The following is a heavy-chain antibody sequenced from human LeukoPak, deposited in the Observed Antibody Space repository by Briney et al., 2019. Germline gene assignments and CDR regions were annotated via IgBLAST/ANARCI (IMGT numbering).Heavy chain of an antibody. CDR3: ARARVGYSYGSMVGSSFDY. D-gene: IGHD5-18*01. CDR2: IYHSGST. CDR1: GYSISSGYY. Sequence: SETLSLTCTVSGYSISSGYYWGWIRQPPGKGLEWIGSIYHSGSTYYNPSLKSRVTISVDTSKNQFSLKLSSVTAADTAVYYCARARVGYSYGSMVGSSFDYWGQGTLVTVSS. V-gene: IGHV4-38-2*02. J-gene: IGHJ4*02.